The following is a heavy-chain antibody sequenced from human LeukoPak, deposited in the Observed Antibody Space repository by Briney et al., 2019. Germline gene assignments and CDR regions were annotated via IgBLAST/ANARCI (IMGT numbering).Heavy chain of an antibody. V-gene: IGHV4-39*01. CDR3: ARQAVGGRVGTTIDH. D-gene: IGHD1-26*01. Sequence: PSETLSLTCTVSGGSISSSAYYWGWIRQSPGKGLDWIGNIYNSGYANYSPSLKSRVTISVDTSKNQFPLKLSSVTAADTAVYYCARQAVGGRVGTTIDHWGQGTLVTVSA. J-gene: IGHJ4*02. CDR1: GGSISSSAYY. CDR2: IYNSGYA.